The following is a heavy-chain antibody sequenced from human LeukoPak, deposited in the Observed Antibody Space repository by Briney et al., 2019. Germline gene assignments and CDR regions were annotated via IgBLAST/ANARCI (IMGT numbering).Heavy chain of an antibody. CDR2: LSGSGGST. J-gene: IGHJ4*02. Sequence: GGSLRLSCAASGFTFSSYAMSWVRQAPGKGLEWVSALSGSGGSTYYADSVKGRFTISRDNSKNTLYLQMNSLRAEDTAVYYCAKDDYYDSSGYPDYWGQGTLVTVSS. CDR1: GFTFSSYA. CDR3: AKDDYYDSSGYPDY. D-gene: IGHD3-22*01. V-gene: IGHV3-23*01.